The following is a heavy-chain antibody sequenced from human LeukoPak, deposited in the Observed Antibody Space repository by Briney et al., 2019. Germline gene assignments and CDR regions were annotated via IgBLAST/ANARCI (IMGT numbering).Heavy chain of an antibody. Sequence: GGSLRLSCAASAFTFSTSSMTWVRQAPGKGLERVASINSDSHYIYYADSVKGRFTVSRDNSKNTLYLQMNSLRAEDTAVYYCGRVRRVVVIKDAFDIWGQGTMVTVSS. J-gene: IGHJ3*02. V-gene: IGHV3-21*01. CDR2: INSDSHYI. CDR1: AFTFSTSS. D-gene: IGHD3-22*01. CDR3: GRVRRVVVIKDAFDI.